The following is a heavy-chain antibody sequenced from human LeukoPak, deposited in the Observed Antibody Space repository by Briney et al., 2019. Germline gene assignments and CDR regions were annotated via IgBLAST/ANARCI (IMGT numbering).Heavy chain of an antibody. CDR2: ISYDGSSK. V-gene: IGHV3-30*04. J-gene: IGHJ4*02. CDR3: ARDSVSGSFYGYFDY. D-gene: IGHD1-26*01. CDR1: GFTVSSNS. Sequence: PGGSLRLSCTVSGFTVSSNSMSWVRQAPGKGLEWVAVISYDGSSKHYADSVKGRVTISRDSSKNTLYLQMNSLRAEDTAVYYCARDSVSGSFYGYFDYWGQGTLVTVSS.